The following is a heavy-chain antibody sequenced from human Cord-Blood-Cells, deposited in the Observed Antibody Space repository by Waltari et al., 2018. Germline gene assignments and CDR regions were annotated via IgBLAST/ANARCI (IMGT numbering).Heavy chain of an antibody. D-gene: IGHD4-4*01. CDR3: ARGPGYSNYDY. CDR1: GGSLSGYY. Sequence: QVQLQQWGAGLLKPSETLSLTCAVYGGSLSGYYWSWIRQPPGKGLEWIGEINHSGSTNYNPSLKSRVTISVDTSKNQFSLKLSSVTAADTAVYYCARGPGYSNYDYWGQGTLVTVSS. J-gene: IGHJ4*02. CDR2: INHSGST. V-gene: IGHV4-34*01.